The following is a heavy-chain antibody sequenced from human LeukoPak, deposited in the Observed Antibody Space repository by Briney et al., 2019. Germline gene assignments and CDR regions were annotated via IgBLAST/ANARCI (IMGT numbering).Heavy chain of an antibody. J-gene: IGHJ2*01. CDR2: IYYSGST. V-gene: IGHV4-59*01. Sequence: GSLRLSCAASGFTFSSYEMNWVRQAPGKGLEWIGYIYYSGSTNYNPSLQSRVTISVDTPNNQFSLKLSSVTAADTAVYYCARGVGGYVNWYFDLWGRGTLVTVSS. CDR3: ARGVGGYVNWYFDL. CDR1: GFTFSSYE. D-gene: IGHD5-12*01.